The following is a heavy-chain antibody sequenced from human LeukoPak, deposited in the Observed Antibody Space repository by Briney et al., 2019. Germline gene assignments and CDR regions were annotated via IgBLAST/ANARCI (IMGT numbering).Heavy chain of an antibody. CDR1: GGSISGYY. CDR2: IHTSGGT. V-gene: IGHV4-4*09. Sequence: SETLSLTCTVSGGSISGYYWSWIRQPPGKGLEWIGYIHTSGGTNYNPSLKSRVTISVDTSKNQFSLKLSSVTAADTAVYFCARLAYYSASGSWTGFDFWGQGTLVTVSS. J-gene: IGHJ4*02. CDR3: ARLAYYSASGSWTGFDF. D-gene: IGHD3-10*01.